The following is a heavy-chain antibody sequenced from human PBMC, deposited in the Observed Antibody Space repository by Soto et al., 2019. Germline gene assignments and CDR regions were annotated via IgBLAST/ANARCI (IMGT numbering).Heavy chain of an antibody. J-gene: IGHJ4*02. Sequence: SETLSLTCAVYGGSFSGYYWSWIRQPPGKGLEWIGEINHSGSTNYNPSLKSRVTISVDTSKNQFSLKLSSVTAADTAVYYCASFFTVTQIFDYWGQGTLVTVSS. V-gene: IGHV4-34*01. CDR1: GGSFSGYY. CDR3: ASFFTVTQIFDY. D-gene: IGHD4-17*01. CDR2: INHSGST.